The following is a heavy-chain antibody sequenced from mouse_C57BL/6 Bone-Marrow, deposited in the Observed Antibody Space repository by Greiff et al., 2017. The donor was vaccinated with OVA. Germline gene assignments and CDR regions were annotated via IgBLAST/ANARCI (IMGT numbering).Heavy chain of an antibody. J-gene: IGHJ1*03. V-gene: IGHV5-15*01. CDR2: ISNLAYSI. Sequence: EVKLMESGGGLVQPGGSLKLSCAASGFTFSDYGMAWVRQAPRKGPEWVAFISNLAYSIYYADTVTGRFTFSRENAKNTLYLEMSSLRSEDTAMYYCARIYGSYWYFDVWGTGTTVTVSS. D-gene: IGHD2-2*01. CDR1: GFTFSDYG. CDR3: ARIYGSYWYFDV.